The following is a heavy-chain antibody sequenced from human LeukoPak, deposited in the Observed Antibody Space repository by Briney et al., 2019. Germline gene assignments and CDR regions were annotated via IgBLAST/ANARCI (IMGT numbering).Heavy chain of an antibody. Sequence: ASVKVSCKTSGFTLTGYYLHWVRQAPGQGFEWMGWINPNSGGTYCAQKFQGRVTMTTDTSISTAYMELSRLRSDDTAVYYCAGSDYADRVVQHWGQGTLVTVSS. J-gene: IGHJ1*01. D-gene: IGHD4-17*01. CDR3: AGSDYADRVVQH. CDR2: INPNSGGT. CDR1: GFTLTGYY. V-gene: IGHV1-2*02.